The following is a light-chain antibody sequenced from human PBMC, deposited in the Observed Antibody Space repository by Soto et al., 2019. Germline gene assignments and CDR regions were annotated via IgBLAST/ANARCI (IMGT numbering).Light chain of an antibody. CDR2: GTS. CDR1: QSVNIN. Sequence: EIVMTQSPATLSVSPGERATLSCRASQSVNINLAWYQQKPGQAPRLLIYGTSTRATGVPARFSGSGSGTEFTLTISNLQSEDFAVYYWQQYNDWPPLTFGGGTKVDIK. J-gene: IGKJ4*01. V-gene: IGKV3-15*01. CDR3: QQYNDWPPLT.